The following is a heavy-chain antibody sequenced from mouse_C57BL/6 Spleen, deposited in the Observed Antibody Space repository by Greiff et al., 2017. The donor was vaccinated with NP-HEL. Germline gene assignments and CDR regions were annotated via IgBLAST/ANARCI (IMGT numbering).Heavy chain of an antibody. CDR2: IRDGGSYT. V-gene: IGHV5-4*03. CDR3: ARVEDYYAMDY. J-gene: IGHJ4*01. Sequence: EVKLMESGGGLVKPGGSLKLSCAASGFTFSSYAMSWVRQTPEKRLEWVATIRDGGSYTYYPDNVKGRFTISRDTAKNNLYLQMSHLKSEDTAMYYCARVEDYYAMDYWGQGTSVTVSS. CDR1: GFTFSSYA.